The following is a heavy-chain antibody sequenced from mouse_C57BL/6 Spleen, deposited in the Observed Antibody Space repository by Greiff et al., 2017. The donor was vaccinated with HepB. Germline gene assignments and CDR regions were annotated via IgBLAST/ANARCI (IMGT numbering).Heavy chain of an antibody. Sequence: QVQLQQPGAELVKPGASVKLSCKASGYTFTSYWMQWVKQRPGQGLEWIGEIDPSDSYTNYNQKFKGKATLTVDTSSSTAYMQLSSLTSEDSAVYYCAGRGGNYPWFAYWGQGTLVTVSA. V-gene: IGHV1-50*01. J-gene: IGHJ3*01. CDR1: GYTFTSYW. CDR3: AGRGGNYPWFAY. D-gene: IGHD2-1*01. CDR2: IDPSDSYT.